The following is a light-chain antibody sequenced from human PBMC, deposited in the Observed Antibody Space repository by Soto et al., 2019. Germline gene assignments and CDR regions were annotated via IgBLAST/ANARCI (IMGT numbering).Light chain of an antibody. V-gene: IGKV3-11*01. Sequence: EIVLTQSPATLSLSPGERATLSCRASQSVSSNLAWYQQKPGQAPRLLIYDTSSWATGIPARFSGSGSGTDFTLTISSLEPEDFAIYYCQQRSDWQYTFGQGTKLEI. CDR3: QQRSDWQYT. CDR2: DTS. CDR1: QSVSSN. J-gene: IGKJ2*01.